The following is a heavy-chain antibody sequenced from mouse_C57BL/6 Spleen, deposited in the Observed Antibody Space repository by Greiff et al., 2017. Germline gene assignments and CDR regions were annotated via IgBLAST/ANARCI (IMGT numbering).Heavy chain of an antibody. Sequence: VQLKESGPELVKPGASVKISCKASGYSFTGYYMNWVKQSPEKSLEWIGEINPSTGGTTYNQKFKAKATLTVDKSSSTAYMQLKSLTSEDSAVYYCARAGDYYGSSYGWYFDVWGTGTTVTVSS. V-gene: IGHV1-42*01. J-gene: IGHJ1*03. CDR1: GYSFTGYY. CDR2: INPSTGGT. D-gene: IGHD1-1*01. CDR3: ARAGDYYGSSYGWYFDV.